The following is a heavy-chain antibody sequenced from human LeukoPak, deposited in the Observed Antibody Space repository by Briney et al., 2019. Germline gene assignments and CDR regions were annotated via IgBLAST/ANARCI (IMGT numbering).Heavy chain of an antibody. Sequence: SETLSLTCTVSGGSISTYYWTWIRQPPGKGLEWIGFIYYTGSTNYNSSLGSRVTISVDTSKNQFSLILRSVTAADTAVYYCARHVGSSWYDYWGQGTLVTVSS. J-gene: IGHJ5*01. CDR2: IYYTGST. V-gene: IGHV4-59*08. D-gene: IGHD6-13*01. CDR1: GGSISTYY. CDR3: ARHVGSSWYDY.